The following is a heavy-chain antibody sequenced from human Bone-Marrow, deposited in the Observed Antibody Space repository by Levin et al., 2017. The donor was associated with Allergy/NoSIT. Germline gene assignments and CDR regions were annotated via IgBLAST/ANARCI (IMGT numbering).Heavy chain of an antibody. CDR2: ISFNGTTK. V-gene: IGHV3-30*01. J-gene: IGHJ4*02. CDR3: ARDPEYTISSDS. CDR1: ELTFSRYA. D-gene: IGHD2/OR15-2a*01. Sequence: GGSLRLSCSASELTFSRYAMHWVRQAPGKGLEWLALISFNGTTKQFADSVRGRFNISRDNSKKTVFLHLNNLRPADTATYYCARDPEYTISSDSWGPGTLVIVSS.